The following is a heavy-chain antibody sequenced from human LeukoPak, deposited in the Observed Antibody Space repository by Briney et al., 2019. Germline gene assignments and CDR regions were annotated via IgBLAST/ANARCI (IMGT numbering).Heavy chain of an antibody. D-gene: IGHD3-16*01. CDR2: IYSGGTT. J-gene: IGHJ4*02. CDR1: GFTVSGNY. Sequence: GGSLRLSCAVSGFTVSGNYMSWVRQAPGKGLEWVSLIYSGGTTYYADSVKGRITISRDNSMNTLYLQMNSLRAEDTAVYYCAKVRWGSDNALDSWGQGTLVTGSS. V-gene: IGHV3-53*05. CDR3: AKVRWGSDNALDS.